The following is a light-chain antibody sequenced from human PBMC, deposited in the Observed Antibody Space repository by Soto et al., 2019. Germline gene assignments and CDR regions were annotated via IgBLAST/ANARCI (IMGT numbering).Light chain of an antibody. CDR1: NIGSKS. V-gene: IGLV3-21*02. J-gene: IGLJ1*01. CDR2: VDS. CDR3: QVWDSDSDHPKV. Sequence: SYELTQPPSVSVAPGQTARIACGGNNIGSKSVHWYQQRPGQAPVLVVYVDSDRPSGIPERFSGSNSGNTATLTISRVEAGDEADYYCQVWDSDSDHPKVFGTGTKVTVL.